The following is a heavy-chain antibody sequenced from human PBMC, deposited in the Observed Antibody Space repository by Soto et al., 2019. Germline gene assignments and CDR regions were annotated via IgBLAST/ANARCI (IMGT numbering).Heavy chain of an antibody. V-gene: IGHV4-61*01. J-gene: IGHJ5*02. CDR3: ASVVAAVNWFDP. CDR2: IYYSGST. CDR1: GGSVSSGSYY. D-gene: IGHD2-15*01. Sequence: PSETLSLTCTVPGGSVSSGSYYWSWIRQPPGKGLEWIGYIYYSGSTNYNPSLKSRVTISVDTSKNQFSLKLSSVTAADTAVYYCASVVAAVNWFDPWDQGTLITVSS.